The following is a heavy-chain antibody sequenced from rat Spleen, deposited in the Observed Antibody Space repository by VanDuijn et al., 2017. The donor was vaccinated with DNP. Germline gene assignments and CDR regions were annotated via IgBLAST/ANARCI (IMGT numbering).Heavy chain of an antibody. D-gene: IGHD1-1*01. J-gene: IGHJ4*01. CDR2: ISSSGDI. Sequence: QVQMKETGPGLAQPSQTLSLTCTVSGYSLTSYGVSWARQPPGKGLEWIATISSSGDIDYNSVLKSRLSLTRDTSKNQVFLKMNSLQSEDTATYFCSREGQPYYSMDAWGQGTSVTVSS. V-gene: IGHV2S12*01. CDR1: GYSLTSYG. CDR3: SREGQPYYSMDA.